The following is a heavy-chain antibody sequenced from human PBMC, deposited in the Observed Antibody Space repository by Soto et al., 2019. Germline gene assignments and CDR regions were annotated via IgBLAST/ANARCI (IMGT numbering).Heavy chain of an antibody. D-gene: IGHD3-3*01. CDR2: ISGSGGST. CDR1: GFTFSSYA. J-gene: IGHJ4*02. Sequence: GGSLRLSCAASGFTFSSYAMSWVRQAPGKGLEWVSAISGSGGSTYYAGSVKGRFTISRDNSKNTLYLQMNSLRAEDTAVYYCAKGRRILRFLEWSTGPIDYWGQGTLVTVSS. CDR3: AKGRRILRFLEWSTGPIDY. V-gene: IGHV3-23*01.